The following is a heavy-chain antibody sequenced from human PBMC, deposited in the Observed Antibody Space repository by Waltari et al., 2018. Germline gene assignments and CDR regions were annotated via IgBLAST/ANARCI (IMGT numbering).Heavy chain of an antibody. J-gene: IGHJ5*02. D-gene: IGHD3-22*01. V-gene: IGHV4-34*01. CDR1: GGSFSGYY. Sequence: QVQLQQWGAGLLKPSETLSLTCAVYGGSFSGYYWSWIRQPPGKGLEWIGEINHSGSTNYNPSLKSRVTISVDTSKNQFSLKLSSVTAADTAVYYCARGQYYDSSGYYSYNWFDPWGQGTLVTVSS. CDR3: ARGQYYDSSGYYSYNWFDP. CDR2: INHSGST.